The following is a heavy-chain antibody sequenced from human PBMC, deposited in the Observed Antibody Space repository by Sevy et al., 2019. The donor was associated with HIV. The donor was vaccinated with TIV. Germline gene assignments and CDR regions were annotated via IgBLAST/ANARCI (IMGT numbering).Heavy chain of an antibody. CDR2: ISNSGTTI. V-gene: IGHV3-48*03. Sequence: GGSLRLSCAASGFIFSSYEMNWVRQAPGKGLEWVSYISNSGTTIYYSNSVKGRVNISIDNARDSLYLQMNSLRAEVTAVYYCASDLPPSATTVAHFDCWGQGTLVTVSS. D-gene: IGHD4-17*01. CDR3: ASDLPPSATTVAHFDC. J-gene: IGHJ4*02. CDR1: GFIFSSYE.